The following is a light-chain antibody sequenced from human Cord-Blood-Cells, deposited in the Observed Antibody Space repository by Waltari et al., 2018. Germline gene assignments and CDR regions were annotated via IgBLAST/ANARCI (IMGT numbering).Light chain of an antibody. CDR2: DVS. CDR3: SSYTSSSTVV. CDR1: SRDVGGYNY. Sequence: QSALTQPASVSGSPGQSSTISCTGTSRDVGGYNYVSWYQQHPGKAPKLMIYDVSNRPSVVSDRFSGSKSGNTASLTISGLQAEDEADYYCSSYTSSSTVVFGGGTKLTVL. V-gene: IGLV2-14*01. J-gene: IGLJ2*01.